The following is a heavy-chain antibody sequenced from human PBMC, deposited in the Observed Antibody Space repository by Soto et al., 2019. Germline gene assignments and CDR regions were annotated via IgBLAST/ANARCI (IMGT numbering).Heavy chain of an antibody. J-gene: IGHJ4*02. CDR2: ISGSGGST. CDR3: AKDLAAVMTTVSTPFDY. V-gene: IGHV3-23*01. CDR1: GFTFSSYA. Sequence: GGSLRLSYAASGFTFSSYAMSWVRQAPGKGLEWVSAISGSGGSTYYADSVKGRFTISRDNSKNTLYLQMNSLRAEDTAVYYYAKDLAAVMTTVSTPFDYWGQGTWVTVSS. D-gene: IGHD4-4*01.